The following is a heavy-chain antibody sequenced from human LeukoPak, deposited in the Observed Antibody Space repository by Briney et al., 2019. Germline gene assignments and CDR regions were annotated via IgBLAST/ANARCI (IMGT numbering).Heavy chain of an antibody. CDR1: GFTFSSYG. V-gene: IGHV3-30*18. J-gene: IGHJ4*02. CDR2: ISNDGSNK. D-gene: IGHD3-10*01. CDR3: VKDRTGTYTLDY. Sequence: GRSLRLSCAVSGFTFSSYGMHWVRQAPGKGLEWVVVISNDGSNKYYADSVKGRFTISRDNSKNTLYLQMNSLRAEDTAVYYCVKDRTGTYTLDYWGQGTLVTVSS.